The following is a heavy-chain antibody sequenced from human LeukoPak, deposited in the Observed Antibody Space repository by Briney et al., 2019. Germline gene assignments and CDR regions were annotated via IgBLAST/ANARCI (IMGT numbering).Heavy chain of an antibody. V-gene: IGHV1-18*01. CDR1: GYTFSSYG. J-gene: IGHJ5*02. CDR2: ISAHNDNI. D-gene: IGHD2-2*01. CDR3: ARDREGCSSSSCLGWFDP. Sequence: ASVKVSCKASGYTFSSYGISWVRQAPGQGLEWMGRISAHNDNINYAQKFQGRVTMTTDTSTSTAYMELRSLRSDDTAVYYCARDREGCSSSSCLGWFDPWGQGTLVTVSS.